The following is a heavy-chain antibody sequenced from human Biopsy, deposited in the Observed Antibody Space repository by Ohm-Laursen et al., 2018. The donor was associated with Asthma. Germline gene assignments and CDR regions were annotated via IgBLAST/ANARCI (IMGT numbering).Heavy chain of an antibody. CDR1: GFTFGGYA. V-gene: IGHV3-23*01. J-gene: IGHJ6*02. Sequence: SLRLSCAAPGFTFGGYAMSWARQAPGKGLEWVSSITGSGGFTYYADSVKGRFTISRDNSKNTMYLHMSSLRGEDTAVYYCATCEVGYYHYGMDVWGQGTTVNVSS. D-gene: IGHD1-26*01. CDR2: ITGSGGFT. CDR3: ATCEVGYYHYGMDV.